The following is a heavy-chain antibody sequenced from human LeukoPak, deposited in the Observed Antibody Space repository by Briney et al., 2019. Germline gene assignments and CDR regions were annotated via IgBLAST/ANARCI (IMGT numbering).Heavy chain of an antibody. V-gene: IGHV3-30-3*01. CDR2: ILYDGSNK. J-gene: IGHJ5*02. CDR3: ARDDSRYCSSTSCFPNWFDP. Sequence: SGGSLRLSCAASGFTFSSYAMHWVRQAPGKGLEWVAVILYDGSNKYYADSVKGRFTISRDNSKNTLYLQMNSLRAEDTAVYYCARDDSRYCSSTSCFPNWFDPWGQGTLVTVSS. D-gene: IGHD2-2*01. CDR1: GFTFSSYA.